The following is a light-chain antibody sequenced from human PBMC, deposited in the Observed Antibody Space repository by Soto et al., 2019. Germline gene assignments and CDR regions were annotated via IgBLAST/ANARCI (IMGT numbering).Light chain of an antibody. J-gene: IGKJ5*01. V-gene: IGKV1-5*03. CDR1: QSISSW. Sequence: DIQMTQSPSTLSASVGDRVAITCRASQSISSWLAWYQQKPGKAPKLLIYKASSLKSGVPSRFSGSRSVTEFTLTTSSLQPDDVATSYCQQYNNYPSITFGQGTRLEIK. CDR3: QQYNNYPSIT. CDR2: KAS.